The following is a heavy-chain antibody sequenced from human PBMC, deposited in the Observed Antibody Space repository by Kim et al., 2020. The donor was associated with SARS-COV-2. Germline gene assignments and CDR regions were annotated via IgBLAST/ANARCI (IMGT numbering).Heavy chain of an antibody. Sequence: GRFTISRDNSKNTLYLQMNSLRAEDTAVYYCATNSRRITIFGVVIGGVDYWGQGTLVTVSS. D-gene: IGHD3-3*01. V-gene: IGHV3-30*03. J-gene: IGHJ4*02. CDR3: ATNSRRITIFGVVIGGVDY.